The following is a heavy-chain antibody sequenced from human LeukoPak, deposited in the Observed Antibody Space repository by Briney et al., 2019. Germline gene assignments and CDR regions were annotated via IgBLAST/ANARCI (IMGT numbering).Heavy chain of an antibody. J-gene: IGHJ6*02. CDR3: ARGTEAVAGFYYYGMDV. D-gene: IGHD6-19*01. Sequence: GGSLRLSCAASGYTFTGYYMHWVRQAPGQGLEWMGRINPNSGGTNYAQKFQGRVTMTRDTSISTAYMELSRLRSDDTAVYYCARGTEAVAGFYYYGMDVWGQGTTVTVSS. CDR1: GYTFTGYY. V-gene: IGHV1-2*06. CDR2: INPNSGGT.